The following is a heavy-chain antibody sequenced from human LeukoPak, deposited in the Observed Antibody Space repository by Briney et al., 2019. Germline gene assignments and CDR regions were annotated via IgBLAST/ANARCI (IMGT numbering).Heavy chain of an antibody. CDR3: ARERLSSGLGGADY. CDR2: IYTSGST. V-gene: IGHV4-61*02. CDR1: GGSISSGSYY. D-gene: IGHD6-25*01. J-gene: IGHJ4*02. Sequence: SETLSLTCTVSGGSISSGSYYWSWIRQPAGKGLEWIGRIYTSGSTNYNPSLKSRVTISVDTSKNQFSLKLSSVTAADTAVYYCARERLSSGLGGADYWGQGTLVTVSS.